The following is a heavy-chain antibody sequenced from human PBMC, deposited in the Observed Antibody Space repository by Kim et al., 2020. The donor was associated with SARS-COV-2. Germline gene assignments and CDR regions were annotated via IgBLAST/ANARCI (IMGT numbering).Heavy chain of an antibody. V-gene: IGHV1-69*01. D-gene: IGHD3-22*01. J-gene: IGHJ4*02. Sequence: FPGRVTITADESTSTAYMELSSLRSEDTAVYYCARGAYYYDSSGLYYFDYWGQGTLVTVSS. CDR3: ARGAYYYDSSGLYYFDY.